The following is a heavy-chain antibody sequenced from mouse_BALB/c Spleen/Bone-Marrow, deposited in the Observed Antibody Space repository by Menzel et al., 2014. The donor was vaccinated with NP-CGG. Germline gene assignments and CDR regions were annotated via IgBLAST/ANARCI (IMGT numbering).Heavy chain of an antibody. D-gene: IGHD2-1*01. Sequence: EVKLVESGGGLVKPGGSLKLSCAASGFTFSSYTMSWVRRTPEKRLEWVATISSGGSYTYYPDSVKGRFTISRDNAKNTLYLQMSSLKSEDTAMYYCTRDGKGNYDYAMDYWGQGTSVTASS. V-gene: IGHV5-6-4*01. J-gene: IGHJ4*01. CDR3: TRDGKGNYDYAMDY. CDR1: GFTFSSYT. CDR2: ISSGGSYT.